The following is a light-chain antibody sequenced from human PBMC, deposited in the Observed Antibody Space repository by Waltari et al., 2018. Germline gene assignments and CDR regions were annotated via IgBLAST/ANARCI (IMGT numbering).Light chain of an antibody. CDR1: ASNIGAGFD. CDR3: QSYDFSMRAL. Sequence: QSVLTQPPSVSGAPGQRVTISCTGSASNIGAGFDVHWYQQFPGTAPKLLIYGFTNRPSGVPERFSGSQSGTSASLAITGLHAEEEADYYCQSYDFSMRALFGGGTKLTVL. J-gene: IGLJ3*02. V-gene: IGLV1-40*01. CDR2: GFT.